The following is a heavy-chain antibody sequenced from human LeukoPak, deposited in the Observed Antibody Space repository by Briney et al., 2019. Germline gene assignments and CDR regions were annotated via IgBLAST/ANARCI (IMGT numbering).Heavy chain of an antibody. CDR2: IDSSGITI. CDR1: GLPFSSYE. CDR3: ARDSVGDLLDY. Sequence: GGSLRLSCAGSGLPFSSYEMNWLRQAPGKGLEWVSHIDSSGITIYYGDSVKGRFTISRDNAKNSIYLQMDSLRVEDTAIYYCARDSVGDLLDYWGQGTPVTVSS. V-gene: IGHV3-48*03. J-gene: IGHJ4*02. D-gene: IGHD4-17*01.